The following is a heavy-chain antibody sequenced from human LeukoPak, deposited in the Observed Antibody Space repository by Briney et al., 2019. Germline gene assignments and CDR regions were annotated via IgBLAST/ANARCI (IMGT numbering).Heavy chain of an antibody. D-gene: IGHD6-19*01. Sequence: SETLSLTCTVSGGSISSYYWSWIRQPAGKGLEWIGRIYISGSGSTNYNPSLKSRVTMSVDTSKNQFSLKLSSVTAADTAVYYCARDKRVAVAGTYIYYYYMDVWGHGTTVTISS. CDR3: ARDKRVAVAGTYIYYYYMDV. CDR1: GGSISSYY. CDR2: IYISGSGST. V-gene: IGHV4-4*07. J-gene: IGHJ6*03.